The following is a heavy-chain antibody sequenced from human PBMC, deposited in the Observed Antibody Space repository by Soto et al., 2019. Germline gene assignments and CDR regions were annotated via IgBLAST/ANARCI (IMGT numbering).Heavy chain of an antibody. CDR2: ISGSGGST. V-gene: IGHV3-23*01. D-gene: IGHD3-9*01. CDR3: AKKLTTGYSYELYYYYGMDV. J-gene: IGHJ6*02. Sequence: GGSLRLSCAASGFTFSSYAMSWVRQAPGKWLEWVSAISGSGGSTYYADSVKGRFTISRDNSKNTLYLQMNSLRAEDTAVYYCAKKLTTGYSYELYYYYGMDVWGQGTTVTVSS. CDR1: GFTFSSYA.